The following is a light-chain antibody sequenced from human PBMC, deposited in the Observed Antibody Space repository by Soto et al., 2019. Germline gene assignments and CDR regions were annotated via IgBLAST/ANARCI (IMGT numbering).Light chain of an antibody. CDR2: DVS. CDR3: QSYDSSPSGYV. V-gene: IGLV2-11*01. CDR1: SSDVGGYNY. J-gene: IGLJ1*01. Sequence: QSALTQPRSVSGSPGQSVTISCTGTSSDVGGYNYVSWYQQHPGKAPKLMIYDVSKRPSGVPDRFSGSKSGNTASLTISGLQAEDEADYYCQSYDSSPSGYVFGTGTKVTVL.